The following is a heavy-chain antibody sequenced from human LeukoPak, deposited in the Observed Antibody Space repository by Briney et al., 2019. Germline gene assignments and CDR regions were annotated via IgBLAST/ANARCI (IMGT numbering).Heavy chain of an antibody. CDR1: GYTFTGYY. CDR3: ARDGPGGGGNSGVGY. V-gene: IGHV1-2*06. J-gene: IGHJ4*02. D-gene: IGHD4-23*01. CDR2: INPNSGGT. Sequence: ASVEVSCKASGYTFTGYYMHWVRQAPGQGLEWMGRINPNSGGTNYAQKFQGRVTMTRDTSISTAYMELSRLRSDDTAVYYCARDGPGGGGNSGVGYWGQGTLVTVSS.